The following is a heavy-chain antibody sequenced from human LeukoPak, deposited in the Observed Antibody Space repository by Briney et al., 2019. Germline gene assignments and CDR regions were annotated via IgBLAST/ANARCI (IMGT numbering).Heavy chain of an antibody. CDR3: AREDPRTKVPEGMDV. CDR2: IYYSGTT. V-gene: IGHV4-59*01. D-gene: IGHD4/OR15-4a*01. CDR1: GGSISHYY. Sequence: PSETLSLTCTVSGGSISHYYWSWIRQPPGKGLEWIGYIYYSGTTNYNPSLKSRVTISVDTSKYQFSLKLNSVTAADTAVYYCAREDPRTKVPEGMDVWGQGTTVTVSS. J-gene: IGHJ6*02.